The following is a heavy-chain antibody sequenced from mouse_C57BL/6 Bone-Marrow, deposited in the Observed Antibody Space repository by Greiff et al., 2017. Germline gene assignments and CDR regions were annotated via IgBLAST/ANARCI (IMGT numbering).Heavy chain of an antibody. CDR1: GFNIKDDY. CDR2: IDPENGDT. V-gene: IGHV14-4*01. Sequence: VQLQQSGAELVRPGASVKLSCTASGFNIKDDYMHWVKQRPEQGLEWIGWIDPENGDTEYASKFQGKATITADTSSNTAYLQLSSLTSEDTAVYYCTQYYCGSYYFDYWGQGTTLTVSA. D-gene: IGHD1-1*01. J-gene: IGHJ2*01. CDR3: TQYYCGSYYFDY.